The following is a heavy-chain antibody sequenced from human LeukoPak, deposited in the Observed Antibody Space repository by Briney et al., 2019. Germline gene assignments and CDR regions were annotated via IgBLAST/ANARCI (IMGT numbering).Heavy chain of an antibody. D-gene: IGHD6-13*01. CDR2: IYYSGST. J-gene: IGHJ5*02. CDR1: GGSISSYY. CDR3: ARGLAAAGTLDH. Sequence: SETLSLTCTVSGGSISSYYWSWIRQPPGKGLEWIGYIYYSGSTNYNPSLKSRVTISVDTSKNQFSLKLSSVTAADTAVYYCARGLAAAGTLDHWGQGTLVTVSS. V-gene: IGHV4-59*01.